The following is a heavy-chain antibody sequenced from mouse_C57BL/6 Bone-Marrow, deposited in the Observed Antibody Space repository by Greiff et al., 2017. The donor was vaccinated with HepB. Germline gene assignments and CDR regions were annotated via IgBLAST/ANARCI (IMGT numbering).Heavy chain of an antibody. CDR1: GFTFSDYY. CDR2: ISNGGGST. V-gene: IGHV5-12*01. CDR3: ARICAMDY. Sequence: EVQGVESGGGLVQPGGSLKLSCAASGFTFSDYYMYWVRQTPEKRLEWVAYISNGGGSTYYPDTVKGRFTISRDNAKNTLYLQMSRLKSEDTAMYYCARICAMDYWGQGTSVTVSS. J-gene: IGHJ4*01.